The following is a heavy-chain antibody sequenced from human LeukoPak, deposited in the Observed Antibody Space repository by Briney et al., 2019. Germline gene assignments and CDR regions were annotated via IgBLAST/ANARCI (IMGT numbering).Heavy chain of an antibody. D-gene: IGHD3-3*01. CDR1: GGSISSYY. J-gene: IGHJ3*02. Sequence: PSETLSLTCTVSGGSISSYYWSWIRQPAGKGLEWIGRIYTSGSTNYNPSLKSRVTISVDKSKNQFSLKLGSVTAADTAVYYCAGSGYSLDAFDIWGQGTMVTVSS. CDR3: AGSGYSLDAFDI. V-gene: IGHV4-4*07. CDR2: IYTSGST.